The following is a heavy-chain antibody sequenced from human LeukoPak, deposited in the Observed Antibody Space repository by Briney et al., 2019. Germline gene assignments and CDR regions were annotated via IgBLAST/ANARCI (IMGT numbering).Heavy chain of an antibody. J-gene: IGHJ3*02. D-gene: IGHD3-10*01. CDR2: IISDGSFT. Sequence: GGSLRLSCAASAFTFSTTWMHWVRQAPGKGLVWVSRIISDGSFTTYADSVKGRFTISRDNAKNMLYLQMNNLRAEDTAVYYCAADGGYAFDIWGQGTMVTVSS. CDR3: AADGGYAFDI. CDR1: AFTFSTTW. V-gene: IGHV3-74*01.